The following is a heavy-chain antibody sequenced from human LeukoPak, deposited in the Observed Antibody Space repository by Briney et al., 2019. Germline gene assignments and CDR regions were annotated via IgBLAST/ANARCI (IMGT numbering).Heavy chain of an antibody. Sequence: GASVKVSCKASGGTFSNHAISWVRQAPGQGLECMGWIYPNSGATGYAQNFQGRVTMTRDTSVSTIYMELSRLRSDDTAVYYCARDGVSTTPDFDYWGQGTLVTVSS. CDR3: ARDGVSTTPDFDY. J-gene: IGHJ4*02. CDR2: IYPNSGAT. D-gene: IGHD2-8*01. V-gene: IGHV1-2*02. CDR1: GGTFSNHA.